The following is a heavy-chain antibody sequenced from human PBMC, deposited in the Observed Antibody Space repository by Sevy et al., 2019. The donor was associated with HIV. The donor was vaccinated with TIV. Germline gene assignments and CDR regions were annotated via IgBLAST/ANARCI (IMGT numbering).Heavy chain of an antibody. CDR2: IYYSGST. Sequence: SETLSLTCTVSGGSISSYYWSWIRQPPGKGLEWIGYIYYSGSTNYNPSLKSRVTISVDTSKNQFSLKLSSVTAGDTAVYYCARVGVAGTDYYYYMDVWGKGTTVTVSS. J-gene: IGHJ6*03. D-gene: IGHD6-19*01. CDR1: GGSISSYY. V-gene: IGHV4-59*01. CDR3: ARVGVAGTDYYYYMDV.